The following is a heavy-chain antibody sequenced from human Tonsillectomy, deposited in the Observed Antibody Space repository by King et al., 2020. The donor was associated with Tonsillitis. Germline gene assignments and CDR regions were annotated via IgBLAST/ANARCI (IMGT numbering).Heavy chain of an antibody. D-gene: IGHD6-6*01. CDR3: ARTIAARGYSFDI. CDR1: GFTFSSDW. CDR2: VNSDGSST. V-gene: IGHV3-74*01. J-gene: IGHJ3*02. Sequence: VQLVESGGGLVQPGGSLRLSCAASGFTFSSDWMHWVRQAPGKGLVWVSRVNSDGSSTIYADSVKGRFTISRDNAKNMLYLQMNSLRAEDTAVYYCARTIAARGYSFDIWGQGIMVTVSS.